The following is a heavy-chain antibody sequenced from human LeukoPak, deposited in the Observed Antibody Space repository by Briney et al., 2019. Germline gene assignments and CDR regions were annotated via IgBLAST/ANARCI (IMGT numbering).Heavy chain of an antibody. J-gene: IGHJ6*02. CDR2: ISGSGGST. V-gene: IGHV3-23*01. Sequence: GGSLRLSCAASGFTFSSYAMSWVRQAPGKGLEWVSAISGSGGSTYYADSVKGRFTISRDNAKNSLYLQMNSQRAEDTAVYYCARDQYYYDSSGYYSVYYYYYGMDVWGQGTTVTVSS. CDR3: ARDQYYYDSSGYYSVYYYYYGMDV. CDR1: GFTFSSYA. D-gene: IGHD3-22*01.